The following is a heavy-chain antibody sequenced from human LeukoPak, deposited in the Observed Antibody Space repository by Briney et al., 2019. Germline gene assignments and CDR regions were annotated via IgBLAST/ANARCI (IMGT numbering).Heavy chain of an antibody. V-gene: IGHV4-59*01. J-gene: IGHJ5*02. CDR2: IYYSGRT. CDR1: GGSISSYY. D-gene: IGHD5-18*01. Sequence: SETLSLTCTVSGGSISSYYWSWIRQPPGKGLEWIGYIYYSGRTNYNPTLKSRVTISVDTSKNQFSLKLSSVTAADTAVYYCARQNGYLNWFDPWGQGTLVTVSS. CDR3: ARQNGYLNWFDP.